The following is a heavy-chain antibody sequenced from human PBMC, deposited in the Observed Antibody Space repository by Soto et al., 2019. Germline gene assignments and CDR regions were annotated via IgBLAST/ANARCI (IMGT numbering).Heavy chain of an antibody. CDR1: GVSISNGDYY. D-gene: IGHD2-8*01. J-gene: IGHJ4*02. Sequence: SETLSLTCTVSGVSISNGDYYWNWIRQTPGKGLEWIGYIYNGGPTYYNPSLESRLSLSVDTSGNQFSLRLSSVTAADTAIYYCARSLEYGIPFDKWGQGTLV. V-gene: IGHV4-30-4*01. CDR2: IYNGGPT. CDR3: ARSLEYGIPFDK.